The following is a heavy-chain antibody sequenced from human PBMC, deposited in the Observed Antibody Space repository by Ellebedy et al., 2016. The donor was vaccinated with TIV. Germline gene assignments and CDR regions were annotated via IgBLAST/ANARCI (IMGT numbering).Heavy chain of an antibody. Sequence: GESLKISCAASGFTFSIYNMNWVRQAPGKGLEWVSSISGSTAYIFYADSVMGRFTISRDNAKNSLYLQMNSLRAEDTAVYYCARGRGATPPYYFDSWGQGTLVTVSS. CDR3: ARGRGATPPYYFDS. CDR1: GFTFSIYN. D-gene: IGHD1-26*01. V-gene: IGHV3-21*01. J-gene: IGHJ4*02. CDR2: ISGSTAYI.